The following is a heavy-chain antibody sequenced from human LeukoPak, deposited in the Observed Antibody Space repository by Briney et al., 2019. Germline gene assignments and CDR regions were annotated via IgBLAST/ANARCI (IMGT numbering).Heavy chain of an antibody. CDR1: GFTFSNYW. V-gene: IGHV3-74*01. CDR3: VRDWDHFDFDS. CDR2: IKGDGSHT. D-gene: IGHD1-14*01. Sequence: GGSLRLSCAATGFTFSNYWMHWVRQAPGKGLVWVSRIKGDGSHTIYADSVKGRFTISRDNAKNTLYLQMKSLRDEDTAVYYCVRDWDHFDFDSWGQGTLVTVSS. J-gene: IGHJ5*01.